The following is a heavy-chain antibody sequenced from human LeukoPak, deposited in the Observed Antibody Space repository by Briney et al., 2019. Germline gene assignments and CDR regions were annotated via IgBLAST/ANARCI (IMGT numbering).Heavy chain of an antibody. CDR1: GFIFSSYA. D-gene: IGHD6-6*01. Sequence: PGGSLRLSCAASGFIFSSYAMNWVRQAPGKGLQWVSVIKNSGADTYYADSVKGRFTISRDNSKNTLYLEMTSLRAEDTAVYYCAKALYSTSSSVRYGMDVWGQGTSVTVSS. V-gene: IGHV3-23*01. J-gene: IGHJ6*02. CDR3: AKALYSTSSSVRYGMDV. CDR2: IKNSGADT.